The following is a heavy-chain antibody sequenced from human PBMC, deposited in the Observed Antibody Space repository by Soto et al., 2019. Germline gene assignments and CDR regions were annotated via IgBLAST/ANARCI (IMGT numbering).Heavy chain of an antibody. CDR3: ARVPGGSYYLRYFDL. D-gene: IGHD1-26*01. V-gene: IGHV4-59*01. CDR2: IYYSGST. J-gene: IGHJ2*01. Sequence: QVQLQESGPGLVKPSETLSLTCTVSGGSISSYYWSWIRQPPGKGLEWIGYIYYSGSTNYHPSLKGRVTRSVDTSKTNVTRKLSSVTAADTAVYYCARVPGGSYYLRYFDLWGRGTLVTVSS. CDR1: GGSISSYY.